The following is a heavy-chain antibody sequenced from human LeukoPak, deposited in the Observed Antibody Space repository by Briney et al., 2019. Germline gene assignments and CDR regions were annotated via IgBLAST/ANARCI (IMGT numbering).Heavy chain of an antibody. CDR3: ARAPLYGSGSDWYFDL. J-gene: IGHJ2*01. CDR1: GYTFTGYY. Sequence: ASVKVSCKASGYTFTGYYMHWVRQAPGQGLEWMGWINTNTGNPTYAQGFTGWFVFSLDTSVSTAYLQISSLKAEDTAVYYCARAPLYGSGSDWYFDLWGRGTLVTVSS. D-gene: IGHD3-10*01. CDR2: INTNTGNP. V-gene: IGHV7-4-1*02.